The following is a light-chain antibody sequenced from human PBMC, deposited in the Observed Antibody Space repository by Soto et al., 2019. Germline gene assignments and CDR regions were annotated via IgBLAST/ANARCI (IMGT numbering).Light chain of an antibody. CDR2: EVS. Sequence: QSVLTQPPSASGSPDQSVTISGTGTSSDVGAYNYVSWYQQHPGKAPKLMLYEVSKRPSGVPDRFSGSKSGNTASLTVSGLRAEDEADYYCTSYAGSDNSVFGGGTKLTVL. V-gene: IGLV2-8*01. J-gene: IGLJ3*02. CDR3: TSYAGSDNSV. CDR1: SSDVGAYNY.